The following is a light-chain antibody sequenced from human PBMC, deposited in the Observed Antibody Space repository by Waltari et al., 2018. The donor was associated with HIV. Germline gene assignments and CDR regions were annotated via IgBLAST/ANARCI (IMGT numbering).Light chain of an antibody. V-gene: IGLV3-19*01. Sequence: SSELTQDPAVSVALGQTVKITCRGDSLKTFYASWYQKKPGQAPLLVIYRLNNRASGIPDRFSASTSGNTASLTITGAQAEDEADYYCQAWDSSSAVVFGGGTKLTVL. CDR2: RLN. CDR1: SLKTFY. J-gene: IGLJ2*01. CDR3: QAWDSSSAVV.